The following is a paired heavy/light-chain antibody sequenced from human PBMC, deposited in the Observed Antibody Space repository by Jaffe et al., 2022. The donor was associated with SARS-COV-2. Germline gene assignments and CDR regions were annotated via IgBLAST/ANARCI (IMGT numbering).Light chain of an antibody. V-gene: IGKV3-20*01. J-gene: IGKJ4*01. Sequence: EIVLTQSPGTLSLSPGERATLSCRASQTVSGTYLAWYQQKPGQAPRLLIYGASTRATGIPDRFSGSGSGTDFTLTISRLEPEDFAVYSCQLYGSSLTFGGGTKVEI. CDR2: GAS. CDR1: QTVSGTY. CDR3: QLYGSSLT.
Heavy chain of an antibody. CDR2: MSTSGTST. J-gene: IGHJ6*02. V-gene: IGHV3-23*01. CDR3: AKHGDNYGFWNGLDV. CDR1: GFTFSSYD. D-gene: IGHD5-18*01. Sequence: EVQLLESGGGWVQPGGSLRLSCAASGFTFSSYDMSWVRQAPGKGLEWVSGMSTSGTSTYYVDSVKGRFSISRDNSGNTLYLQMNGLRAEDTAVYYCAKHGDNYGFWNGLDVWGQGTTVTVSS.